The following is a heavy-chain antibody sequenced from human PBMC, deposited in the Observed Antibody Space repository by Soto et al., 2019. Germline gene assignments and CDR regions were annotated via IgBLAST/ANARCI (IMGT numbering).Heavy chain of an antibody. CDR3: ARHYSSGSRNWFDP. Sequence: PSEHLSLTCSVSGGSINSSSYFWGWVRQPPGKGLEWIGSIYYSGSTYYNPSLRSRVTISVDTSKNQFSLKLSSVTAADTAVFYCARHYSSGSRNWFDPWGQGTLVTVS. J-gene: IGHJ5*02. CDR2: IYYSGST. V-gene: IGHV4-39*01. CDR1: GGSINSSSYF. D-gene: IGHD6-19*01.